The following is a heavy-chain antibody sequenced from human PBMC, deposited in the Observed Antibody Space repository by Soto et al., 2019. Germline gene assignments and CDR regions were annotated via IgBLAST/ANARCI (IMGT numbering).Heavy chain of an antibody. V-gene: IGHV5-10-1*03. D-gene: IGHD2-15*01. Sequence: EVQLVQSGAEVKKPGASLRISCKGSGYIFTSHWISWVRQLPGEGLEWMGRIDPSDSYTVYSPSFKGHVAFSSDKSINTASLHSGRLEASDTAIYYCPRLGYCKGSSCTNCYLDLWCRGTLVTVAS. CDR1: GYIFTSHW. CDR3: PRLGYCKGSSCTNCYLDL. CDR2: IDPSDSYT. J-gene: IGHJ2*01.